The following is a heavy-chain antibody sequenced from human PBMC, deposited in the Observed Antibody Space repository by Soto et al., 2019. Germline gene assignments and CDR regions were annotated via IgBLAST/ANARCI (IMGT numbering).Heavy chain of an antibody. CDR1: GGSISSSSYY. J-gene: IGHJ4*02. V-gene: IGHV4-39*01. D-gene: IGHD3-22*01. CDR3: ARPQNYYDSSGYTFDY. Sequence: QLQLQESGPGLVKPSETLSLTCTVSGGSISSSSYYWGWIRQPPGKGLEWIGSIYYSGSTYYNPSLKSRVTISVDTSNNQFSLKLSSVTAADTAVYYCARPQNYYDSSGYTFDYWGQGTLVTVSS. CDR2: IYYSGST.